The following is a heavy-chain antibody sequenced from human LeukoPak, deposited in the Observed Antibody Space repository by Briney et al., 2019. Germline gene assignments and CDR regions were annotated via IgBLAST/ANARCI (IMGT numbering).Heavy chain of an antibody. Sequence: SETLSLTCTVSGGSISSYYWSWIRQPPGKGLEWIGYIYYSGSTNYNPSLKSRVTISVDTSKNQFSLKLSSVTAADTAVYYCATGIYDILTGGDFDYWGQGTLVTVSS. V-gene: IGHV4-59*01. J-gene: IGHJ4*02. CDR3: ATGIYDILTGGDFDY. CDR1: GGSISSYY. D-gene: IGHD3-9*01. CDR2: IYYSGST.